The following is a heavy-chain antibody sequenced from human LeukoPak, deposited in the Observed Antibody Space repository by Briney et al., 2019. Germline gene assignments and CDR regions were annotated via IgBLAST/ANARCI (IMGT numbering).Heavy chain of an antibody. D-gene: IGHD3-10*01. V-gene: IGHV1-18*01. CDR1: GFTFTSYG. J-gene: IGHJ4*02. CDR2: ISAYNGNT. CDR3: AREPPTMVRGTPFDY. Sequence: ASVKVSCKGSGFTFTSYGISWVRQAPGQGLEWMGWISAYNGNTNYAQKLQGRVTMTTDTSTSTAYMELRSLRSDDTAVYYCAREPPTMVRGTPFDYWGQGTLVTVSS.